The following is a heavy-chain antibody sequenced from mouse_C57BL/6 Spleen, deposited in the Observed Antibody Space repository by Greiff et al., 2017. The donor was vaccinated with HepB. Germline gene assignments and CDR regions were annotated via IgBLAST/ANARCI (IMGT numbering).Heavy chain of an antibody. CDR1: GYTFTDYY. CDR2: INPNNGGT. J-gene: IGHJ4*01. Sequence: EVQLQQSGPELVKPGASVKISCKASGYTFTDYYMNWVKQSHGKSLEWIGDINPNNGGTSYNQKFKGKATLTVDKSSSTAYMELRSLTAEDSAVYYCARGWVYYDYGDDYWGQGTSVTVSS. D-gene: IGHD2-4*01. CDR3: ARGWVYYDYGDDY. V-gene: IGHV1-26*01.